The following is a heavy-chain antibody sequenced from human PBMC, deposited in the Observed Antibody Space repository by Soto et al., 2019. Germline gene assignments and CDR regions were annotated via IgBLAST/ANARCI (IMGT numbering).Heavy chain of an antibody. Sequence: SVKVSCKASGYTFTGYYMHWVRQAPGQGLEWMGWINPNSGGTSYAQKLQGWVTMTRHTSMSTAYMELSSLRSDDTAVYYCARESRYCSGGSCNFLPGIEYWGQGTLVTVSS. V-gene: IGHV1-2*04. J-gene: IGHJ4*02. CDR1: GYTFTGYY. D-gene: IGHD2-15*01. CDR3: ARESRYCSGGSCNFLPGIEY. CDR2: INPNSGGT.